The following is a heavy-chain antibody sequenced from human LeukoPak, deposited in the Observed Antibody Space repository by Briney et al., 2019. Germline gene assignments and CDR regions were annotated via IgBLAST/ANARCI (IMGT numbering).Heavy chain of an antibody. Sequence: GGSLRLSCVASEFIFSDYWMRGGRQARGKGGEGVANIKEGGREEKYVGCVRGRFNIGREYAKSTLYLQMDSLSGADTAVYYCARDNGGSFDSWGRGTLVIVSS. V-gene: IGHV3-7*03. CDR2: IKEGGREE. D-gene: IGHD3-10*01. J-gene: IGHJ5*01. CDR1: EFIFSDYW. CDR3: ARDNGGSFDS.